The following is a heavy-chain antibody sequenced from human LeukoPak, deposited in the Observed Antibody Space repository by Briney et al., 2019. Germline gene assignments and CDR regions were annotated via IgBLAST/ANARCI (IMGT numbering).Heavy chain of an antibody. CDR2: THHSGTT. CDR1: GAFITDDKW. Sequence: SETLSLTCAVSGAFITDDKWWTWVRQSPGKGLEWMGETHHSGTTNYNPFLESRVTISADKSKDHFSLELTSVTAADTAIYYCATDRAGRYFASGTYAYWGRGILVTVSS. D-gene: IGHD3-10*01. V-gene: IGHV4-4*02. CDR3: ATDRAGRYFASGTYAY. J-gene: IGHJ4*02.